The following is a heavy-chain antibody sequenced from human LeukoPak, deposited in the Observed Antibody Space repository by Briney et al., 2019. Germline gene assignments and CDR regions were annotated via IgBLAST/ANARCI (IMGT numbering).Heavy chain of an antibody. D-gene: IGHD6-6*01. Sequence: GGSLRLSCTASGFSFSGHWMHWARQLPGKGLVWVSRISPTGSATSYADSVKGRFTVSRDNAKNTLYLQVNNLRAEDTAVYYCARGPNSNWSGLDFWGQGTLLTVSS. V-gene: IGHV3-74*01. J-gene: IGHJ4*02. CDR2: ISPTGSAT. CDR1: GFSFSGHW. CDR3: ARGPNSNWSGLDF.